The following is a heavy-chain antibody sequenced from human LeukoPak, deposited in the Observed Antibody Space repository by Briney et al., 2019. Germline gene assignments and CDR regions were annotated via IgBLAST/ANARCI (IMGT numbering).Heavy chain of an antibody. CDR1: GGSFCGYY. V-gene: IGHV4-34*12. D-gene: IGHD6-13*01. CDR2: LIHSGST. Sequence: SESLSLTRAVYGGSFCGYYWSWIRQPPGKGLEWIGELIHSGSTNYNPSLKCRVTISVGASKNQFSLKLSSVTAADTAVYYCARDLAAAQSGGFDYWGQGTVVTVPS. J-gene: IGHJ4*02. CDR3: ARDLAAAQSGGFDY.